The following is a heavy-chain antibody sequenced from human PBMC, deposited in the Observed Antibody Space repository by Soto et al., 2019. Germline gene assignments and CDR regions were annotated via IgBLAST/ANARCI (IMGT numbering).Heavy chain of an antibody. CDR2: ISSSGSTI. CDR1: GFTFISYE. CDR3: ARDPIGDWFDP. Sequence: LRLSFAASGFTFISYEMNWVRQAPGKGLEWVSYISSSGSTIYYADSVKGRFTISRDNAKNSLYLQMNSLRAEDTAVYYCARDPIGDWFDPWGQGTLVTVSS. V-gene: IGHV3-48*03. J-gene: IGHJ5*02. D-gene: IGHD3-16*01.